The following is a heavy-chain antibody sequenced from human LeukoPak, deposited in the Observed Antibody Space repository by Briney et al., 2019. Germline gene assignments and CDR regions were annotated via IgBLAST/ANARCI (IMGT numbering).Heavy chain of an antibody. V-gene: IGHV3-48*04. CDR1: GFTFSSYS. CDR3: ARDFNMAIYYFDY. Sequence: GGSLRLSCAASGFTFSSYSTNWVRQAPGKGLEWISYISTSSSTMYYAHSVKGRFTISRDNAQSSLYLQMNSLRAEDMAVYYCARDFNMAIYYFDYWGQGTLVTVSS. D-gene: IGHD2/OR15-2a*01. J-gene: IGHJ4*02. CDR2: ISTSSSTM.